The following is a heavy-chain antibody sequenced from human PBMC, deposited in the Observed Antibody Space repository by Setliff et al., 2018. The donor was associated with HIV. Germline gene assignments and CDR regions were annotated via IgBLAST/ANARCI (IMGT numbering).Heavy chain of an antibody. CDR2: IFHTGSA. V-gene: IGHV4-39*01. Sequence: SETLSLTCTVSGGSLSSSNYYCGWIRQPPGKGLEWIGSIFHTGSATYNPSLRSRLTMSIDTSSGQFSLRLTSVTAADAAVYYCARQVSIPGVAVTPLDYWGQGSLVTVSS. CDR3: ARQVSIPGVAVTPLDY. D-gene: IGHD3-3*01. CDR1: GGSLSSSNYY. J-gene: IGHJ4*02.